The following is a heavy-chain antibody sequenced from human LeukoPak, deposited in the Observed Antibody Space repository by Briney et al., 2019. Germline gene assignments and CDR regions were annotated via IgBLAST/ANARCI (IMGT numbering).Heavy chain of an antibody. Sequence: SETLSLTCTVSGGSISSYCWSWIRQPAGKGLEWIGRIYTSGSTNSNHSSLKSRVTMSIDTSNNQFSLRLSSVTAADTAVYYCGRGRDCNPLKGAFDIWGQGTMVTVSS. CDR1: GGSISSYC. V-gene: IGHV4-4*07. CDR2: IYTSGST. CDR3: GRGRDCNPLKGAFDI. D-gene: IGHD2/OR15-2a*01. J-gene: IGHJ3*02.